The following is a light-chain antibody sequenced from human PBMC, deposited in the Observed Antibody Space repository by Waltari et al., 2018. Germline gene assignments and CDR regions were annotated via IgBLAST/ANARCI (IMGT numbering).Light chain of an antibody. Sequence: QSVLTQPPSASGTPGQRVTISCSGSSPNTGGNTVNWYQQLPGTAPKLLIYSNNRRPSGVPDRFSGSKSGTSASLAISGLQSEDEADYYCAAWDDSLNGWVFGGGTKLTVL. CDR3: AAWDDSLNGWV. V-gene: IGLV1-44*01. J-gene: IGLJ3*02. CDR1: SPNTGGNT. CDR2: SNN.